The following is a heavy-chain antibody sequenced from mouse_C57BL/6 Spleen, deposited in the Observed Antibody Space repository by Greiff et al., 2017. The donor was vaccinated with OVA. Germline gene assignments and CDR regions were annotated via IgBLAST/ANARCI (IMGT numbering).Heavy chain of an antibody. CDR2: IRNKANNHAT. Sequence: EVQGVESGGGLVQPGGSMKLSCAASGFTFSDAWMDWVRQSPEKGLEWVAEIRNKANNHATYYAESVKGRFTISRDDSKSSVYLQMNSLRAEDTGIYYCTSFSEGYFDYWGQGTTLTVSS. V-gene: IGHV6-6*01. CDR3: TSFSEGYFDY. D-gene: IGHD3-1*01. J-gene: IGHJ2*01. CDR1: GFTFSDAW.